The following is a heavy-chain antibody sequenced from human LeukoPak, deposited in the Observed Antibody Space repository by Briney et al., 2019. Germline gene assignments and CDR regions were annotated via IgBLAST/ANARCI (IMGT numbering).Heavy chain of an antibody. J-gene: IGHJ4*02. CDR1: GFTFSSYS. CDR3: VKSVAYYFDSGSPDY. CDR2: INNNGGRT. V-gene: IGHV3-64D*06. Sequence: GGSLSLSCSASGFTFSSYSMHWVRQAPGKGLEYVSAINNNGGRTYYADSVEGRFTISRDNSKNTLYLQMSSLRPEDTAIYYCVKSVAYYFDSGSPDYWGQGTLVTVSS. D-gene: IGHD3-10*01.